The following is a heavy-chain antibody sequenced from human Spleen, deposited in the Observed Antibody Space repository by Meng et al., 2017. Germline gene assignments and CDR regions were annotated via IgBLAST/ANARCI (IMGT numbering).Heavy chain of an antibody. Sequence: GESLKISCAASGITFSNYAMHWVRQAPGKGLEWVAVISYDGINKYYADSVKGRFTISRDNSKNTLYLQMNSLRAEDTAVYYCERYLLGYGSGSYPDYWGQGTLVTVSS. CDR1: GITFSNYA. J-gene: IGHJ4*02. CDR3: ERYLLGYGSGSYPDY. V-gene: IGHV3-30*04. D-gene: IGHD3-10*01. CDR2: ISYDGINK.